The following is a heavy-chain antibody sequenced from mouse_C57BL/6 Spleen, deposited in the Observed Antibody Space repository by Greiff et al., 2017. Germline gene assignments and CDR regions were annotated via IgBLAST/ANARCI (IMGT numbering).Heavy chain of an antibody. V-gene: IGHV1-15*01. CDR1: GYTFTDYE. CDR2: IDPETGGT. J-gene: IGHJ2*01. D-gene: IGHD1-1*01. CDR3: TRSGGSSSYYFDY. Sequence: VQLQQSGAELVRPGASVTLSCKASGYTFTDYEMHWVKQTPVHGLEWIGAIDPETGGTAYNQKFKGKAILTADKSSSTAYMELRSLTSEDSAVYYCTRSGGSSSYYFDYWGQGTTLTVSS.